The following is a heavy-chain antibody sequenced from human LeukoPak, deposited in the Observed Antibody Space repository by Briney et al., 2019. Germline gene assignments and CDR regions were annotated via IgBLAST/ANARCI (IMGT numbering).Heavy chain of an antibody. CDR3: AKHSSGITVAGTIQY. V-gene: IGHV3-30*02. CDR1: GFTFSDYA. Sequence: GGSLRLSCAASGFTFSDYAMHWVRQAPGKGLEWVALMRHDGTDIYYADSVKGRFTISRDNSKNTLYFQMNSLIYEDTAVYYCAKHSSGITVAGTIQYWGQGTLVTVSS. CDR2: MRHDGTDI. J-gene: IGHJ4*02. D-gene: IGHD6-19*01.